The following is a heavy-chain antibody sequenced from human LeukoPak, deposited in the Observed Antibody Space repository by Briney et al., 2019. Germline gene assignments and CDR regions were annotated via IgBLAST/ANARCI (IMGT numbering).Heavy chain of an antibody. Sequence: ETLSLTCAVYGGSFSGYFWTWIRQPPGKGLEWVSVIYGVDGTSYADSVKGRFTISRDSSRNTVYLQMNGLRAEDTAVYYCASDLVYWGQGTLVTVSS. CDR2: IYGVDGT. J-gene: IGHJ4*02. CDR1: GGSFSGYF. CDR3: ASDLVY. V-gene: IGHV3-53*01. D-gene: IGHD2-8*02.